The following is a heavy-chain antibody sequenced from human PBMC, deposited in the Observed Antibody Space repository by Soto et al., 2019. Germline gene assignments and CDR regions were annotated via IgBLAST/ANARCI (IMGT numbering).Heavy chain of an antibody. CDR1: GFTFSDYY. J-gene: IGHJ6*02. D-gene: IGHD3-10*01. Sequence: QVQLVESGGGLVKPGGSLRLSCAASGFTFSDYYMSWIRQAPGKGLEWIAYISSSGTYTNYADSVKGRFTITRDIVMKSLYLQMNSLRGDDTALYYCARVPYYYTSGTDYGMDVWGHGTTVTVSS. CDR2: ISSSGTYT. V-gene: IGHV3-11*06. CDR3: ARVPYYYTSGTDYGMDV.